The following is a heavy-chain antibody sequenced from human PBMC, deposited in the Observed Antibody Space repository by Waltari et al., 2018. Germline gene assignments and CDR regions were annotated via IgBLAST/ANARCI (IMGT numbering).Heavy chain of an antibody. CDR2: VYYTGST. J-gene: IGHJ4*02. V-gene: IGHV4-39*02. D-gene: IGHD3-10*01. Sequence: QLQLQEAGPGLVKPSETLSIICTVSGGYINSSSHYWAWIRQPPGKVLEWIGSVYYTGSTHYNPSLKSRVTISLDMSKNDFSLRLNSATAADTGVYYCARGVGADFDFWGQGTRVTVSS. CDR1: GGYINSSSHY. CDR3: ARGVGADFDF.